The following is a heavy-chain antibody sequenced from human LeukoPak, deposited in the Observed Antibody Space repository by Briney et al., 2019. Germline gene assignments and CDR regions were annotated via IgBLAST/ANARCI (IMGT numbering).Heavy chain of an antibody. J-gene: IGHJ4*02. Sequence: GESLKIPCKGSGYSFTSYWIGWVRQMPGKGLEWMGIIYPGDSDTRYSPSFQGQVTISADKSISTAYLQWSSLKASDTAMYYCARSPAYYYDSSGYYYYWGQGTLVTVSS. D-gene: IGHD3-22*01. CDR2: IYPGDSDT. CDR3: ARSPAYYYDSSGYYYY. V-gene: IGHV5-51*01. CDR1: GYSFTSYW.